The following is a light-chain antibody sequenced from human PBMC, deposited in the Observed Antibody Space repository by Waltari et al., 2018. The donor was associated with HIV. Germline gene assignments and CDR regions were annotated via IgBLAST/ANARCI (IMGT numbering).Light chain of an antibody. CDR3: ATWNDGL. J-gene: IGLJ2*01. CDR1: SSNIGSNC. Sequence: QSVLTQPPSASGTPGQRDTISCSGSSSNIGSNCVYWNHHLPGTAPKLLVYRNKQRPSGVPDRLSGSKCGTSASLASSGLLSEDEADYYCATWNDGLVGGGTKLTVL. CDR2: RNK. V-gene: IGLV1-47*01.